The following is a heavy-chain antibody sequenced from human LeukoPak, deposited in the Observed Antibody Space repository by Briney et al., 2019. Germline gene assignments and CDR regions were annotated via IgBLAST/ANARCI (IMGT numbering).Heavy chain of an antibody. V-gene: IGHV1-24*01. CDR2: FDPEDGET. CDR3: ASPRRYSWNYVEIYFDY. Sequence: ASVKVSCKVSGYTLTELSMHWVRQAPGKGLEWMGGFDPEDGETIYAQKFQGRVTMTEDTSTDTAYMELSSLRSEDTAVYYCASPRRYSWNYVEIYFDYWGQGTLVTVSS. D-gene: IGHD1-7*01. J-gene: IGHJ4*02. CDR1: GYTLTELS.